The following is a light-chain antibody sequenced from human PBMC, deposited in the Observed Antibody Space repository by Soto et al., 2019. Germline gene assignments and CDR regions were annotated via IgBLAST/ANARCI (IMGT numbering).Light chain of an antibody. CDR2: APS. J-gene: IGKJ5*01. CDR3: QQLNTYPIT. CDR1: QGISSY. Sequence: IQLTQSPSSLSASVGDRVTITCRASQGISSYLAWYQQKPGKAPKLLIYAPSTLEGGVPSRFSGSGSGTDFTLTISSLQPEDFATYYCQQLNTYPITFGQGTRLEIK. V-gene: IGKV1-9*01.